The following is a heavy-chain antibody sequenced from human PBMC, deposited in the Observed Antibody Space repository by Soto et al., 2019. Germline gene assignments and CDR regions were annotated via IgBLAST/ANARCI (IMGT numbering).Heavy chain of an antibody. CDR2: ISGSGGST. CDR1: GFTFSSYA. CDR3: AKKYYYDSSGYWVDY. D-gene: IGHD3-22*01. J-gene: IGHJ4*02. V-gene: IGHV3-23*01. Sequence: PGGSLRLSCAASGFTFSSYAMSWVRQAPGKGLEWVSAISGSGGSTYYADSVKGRFTISRDNSKNTLYLQMNSLRAEDTAVYYCAKKYYYDSSGYWVDYWGQGTLVTVSS.